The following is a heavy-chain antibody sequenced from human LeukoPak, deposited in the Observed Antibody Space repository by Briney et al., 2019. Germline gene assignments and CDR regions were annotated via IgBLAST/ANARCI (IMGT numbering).Heavy chain of an antibody. CDR3: ARATGTWLQLGSSDY. CDR2: IYHSGST. D-gene: IGHD5-24*01. J-gene: IGHJ4*02. V-gene: IGHV4-38-2*02. Sequence: SETLSLTCTVSGYSISSGYYWGWIRQPPGKGLEWIGSIYHSGSTYYNPSLKSRVTISVDTSKNQFSLKLSSVTAADTAVYYCARATGTWLQLGSSDYWGQGTLVTVSS. CDR1: GYSISSGYY.